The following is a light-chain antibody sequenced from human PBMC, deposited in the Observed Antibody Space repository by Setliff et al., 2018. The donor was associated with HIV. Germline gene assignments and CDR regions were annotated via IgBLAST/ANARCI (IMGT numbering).Light chain of an antibody. V-gene: IGKV3-20*01. CDR1: QSVNTNY. CDR2: GAF. Sequence: EIVLTQSPDTLSLSPGERATLSCRASQSVNTNYLAWYRQKPDQTPRLLIYGAFNRADGIPDRFSGSGSGTDFTLTISRLEPEDFAVYYCQQYGSSPRTFGQGTKGE. J-gene: IGKJ1*01. CDR3: QQYGSSPRT.